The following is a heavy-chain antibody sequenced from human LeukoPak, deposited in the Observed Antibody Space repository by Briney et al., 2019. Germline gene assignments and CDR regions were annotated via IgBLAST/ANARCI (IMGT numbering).Heavy chain of an antibody. CDR1: GFTFSGYW. V-gene: IGHV3-74*01. J-gene: IGHJ5*02. Sequence: GGSLRLSCAASGFTFSGYWMHWVRQAPGKGLVWVSRIKGDGSTTSYADSVKGRFTISRDNAKNTLYLQMNSLRVEDTAVYFCARSDWFDPWGQGTLVTVSS. CDR2: IKGDGSTT. CDR3: ARSDWFDP.